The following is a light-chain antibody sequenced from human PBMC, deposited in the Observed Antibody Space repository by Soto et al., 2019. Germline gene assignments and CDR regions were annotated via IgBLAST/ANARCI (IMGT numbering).Light chain of an antibody. CDR1: QSMRSSY. J-gene: IGKJ1*01. Sequence: EIVLTQSPGTLSLSPGERATLSCRTSQSMRSSYLAWYQQKPGQAPRLLIYGASSRATDIPDRFSGSASGTVFTLTISRLEPEDFAVYYCQQYDGSPWTFGQGTKVEIK. CDR2: GAS. CDR3: QQYDGSPWT. V-gene: IGKV3-20*01.